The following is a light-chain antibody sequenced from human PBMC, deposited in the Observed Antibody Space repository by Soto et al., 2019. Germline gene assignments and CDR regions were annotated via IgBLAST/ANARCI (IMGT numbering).Light chain of an antibody. CDR1: SSDVGGSNF. Sequence: QSALTQPPSASGSPGQSVTISCTGTSSDVGGSNFVSWYQQHPGKAPKLMIYEVSKRPSGVPDRFSGSKSANTASLTVSGLQAEDDADYYCSSYAGSNNFVIFGGGTKLTVL. J-gene: IGLJ2*01. V-gene: IGLV2-8*01. CDR2: EVS. CDR3: SSYAGSNNFVI.